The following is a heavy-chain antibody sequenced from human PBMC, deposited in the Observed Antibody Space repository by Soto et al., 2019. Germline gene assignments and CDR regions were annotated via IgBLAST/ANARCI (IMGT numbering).Heavy chain of an antibody. J-gene: IGHJ6*02. CDR2: ISYDGSNK. CDR1: GVTFSSYG. D-gene: IGHD3-3*01. CDR3: AKDVLRFLEWLAFYGMDV. V-gene: IGHV3-30*18. Sequence: PGGSLRLSCAASGVTFSSYGMHWVRQAPGKGLEWVAVISYDGSNKYYADSVKGRFTISRDNSKNTLYLQMNSLRAEDTAVYYCAKDVLRFLEWLAFYGMDVWGQGTTVTVSS.